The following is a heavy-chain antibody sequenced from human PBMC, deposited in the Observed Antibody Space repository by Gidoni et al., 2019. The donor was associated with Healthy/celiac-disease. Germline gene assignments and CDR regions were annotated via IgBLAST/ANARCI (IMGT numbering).Heavy chain of an antibody. V-gene: IGHV4-61*02. D-gene: IGHD2-21*01. CDR1: GRSIRSGRYY. CDR2: IYTSGST. CDR3: ARESIAYCGGDCYEGGDFDY. J-gene: IGHJ4*02. Sequence: QVQLQDSVPGLVKPSQPLSLTCTVPGRSIRSGRYYSRWIRQPAGKGLEWIGRIYTSGSTNYNPSLKSRVTMSVETSKNQFSLKLSSVTAADTAVYYCARESIAYCGGDCYEGGDFDYWGQGTLVTVSS.